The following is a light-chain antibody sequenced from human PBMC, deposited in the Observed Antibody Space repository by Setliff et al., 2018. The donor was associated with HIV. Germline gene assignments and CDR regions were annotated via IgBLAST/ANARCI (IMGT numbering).Light chain of an antibody. V-gene: IGLV2-23*02. CDR3: CSYAGTNTYV. CDR2: QVN. Sequence: SVLTQPASVSGSPGQSITISRTGSSSDVGSYNFVSWYQQHPGKAPKLMIYQVNKRPSGVSNRFSGSKSGNTASLTISGLQAEDETDYYCCSYAGTNTYVFGTGTKVTVL. CDR1: SSDVGSYNF. J-gene: IGLJ1*01.